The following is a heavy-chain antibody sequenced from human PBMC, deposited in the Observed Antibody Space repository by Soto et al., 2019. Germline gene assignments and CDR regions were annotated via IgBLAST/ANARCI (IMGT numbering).Heavy chain of an antibody. CDR1: GFPFSRFE. CDR2: INGGGGT. J-gene: IGHJ4*02. V-gene: IGHV3-48*03. Sequence: EVQVVESGGGLVQPGESLRLSCAASGFPFSRFEMNWVRQAPGKGLEWLSYINGGGGTYYADSVKGRFTISRDNAKNSLYLQMSILRAEDKAVYFCVGGGLSYFDYWGQGALVTVSS. D-gene: IGHD3-16*01. CDR3: VGGGLSYFDY.